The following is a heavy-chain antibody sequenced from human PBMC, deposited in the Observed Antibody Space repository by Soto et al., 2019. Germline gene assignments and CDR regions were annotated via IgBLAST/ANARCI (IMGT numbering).Heavy chain of an antibody. CDR3: VRDIVVVVAATKGVDYFDY. CDR2: ISAYNGNT. V-gene: IGHV1-18*01. D-gene: IGHD2-15*01. CDR1: GYTFTSYG. Sequence: GASVKVSCKASGYTFTSYGISWVRQAPGQGLEWMGWISAYNGNTNYAQKLRGRVTMTTDTSTSTAYMELRSLRSDDTAVYYCVRDIVVVVAATKGVDYFDYWGQGTLVTVSS. J-gene: IGHJ4*02.